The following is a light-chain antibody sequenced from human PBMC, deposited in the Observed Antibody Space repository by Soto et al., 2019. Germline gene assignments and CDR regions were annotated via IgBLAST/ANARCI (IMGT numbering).Light chain of an antibody. CDR2: STS. J-gene: IGKJ4*01. CDR1: APISTSY. V-gene: IGKV3-20*01. Sequence: EIVLTQSPGALSLSPGEGAPLRCSASAPISTSYVAWYRQRRGQPPTLLIYSTSTRAADISPRFSGSGSGTDFTLSISDLEAEDSATYYCQQYGASPPATFGGGTRVDI. CDR3: QQYGASPPAT.